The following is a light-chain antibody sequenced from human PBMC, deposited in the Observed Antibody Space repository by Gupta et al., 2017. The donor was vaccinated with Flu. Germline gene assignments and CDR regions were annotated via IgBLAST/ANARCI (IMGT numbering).Light chain of an antibody. CDR2: AAS. J-gene: IGKJ4*01. CDR3: QQTYSRPG. V-gene: IGKV1-39*01. Sequence: DIQMTQSPSPLSASVGDRVTITCRASQTISNYLNWYQQKPGKAPELLIYAASSLQTGVPSRFSGSGSGTDFTLTISSLQPEDFANYYCQQTYSRPGFGGGTKVEIK. CDR1: QTISNY.